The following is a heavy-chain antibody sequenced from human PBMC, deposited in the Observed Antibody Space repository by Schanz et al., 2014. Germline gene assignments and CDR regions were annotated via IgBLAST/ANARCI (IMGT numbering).Heavy chain of an antibody. Sequence: EARLVESGGCLVEPRGSLRLSCSGSGFTFSEVYMSWVRQAPGKGLKWVGRIENNANGATTDYAAPVKGRFTVSRDDSRNTLYLQMNPLRTDDTALYFCAAFNNRDAFNVWGQGTMVSVSS. V-gene: IGHV3-15*04. CDR1: GFTFSEVY. CDR3: AAFNNRDAFNV. J-gene: IGHJ3*01. CDR2: IENNANGATT. D-gene: IGHD1-20*01.